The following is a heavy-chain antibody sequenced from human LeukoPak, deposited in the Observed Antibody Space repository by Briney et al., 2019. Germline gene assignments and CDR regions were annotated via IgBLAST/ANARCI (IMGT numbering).Heavy chain of an antibody. CDR1: GGSISNYY. J-gene: IGHJ6*03. V-gene: IGHV4-34*01. CDR2: INHSGST. D-gene: IGHD5-18*01. Sequence: SETLSLTCTVSGGSISNYYWGWIRQPPGKGLEWIGEINHSGSTNYNPSLKSRVTISVDTSKNQFSLKLSSVTAADTAVYYCARRKRGYSYGSYYYYYMDVWGKGTTVTVSS. CDR3: ARRKRGYSYGSYYYYYMDV.